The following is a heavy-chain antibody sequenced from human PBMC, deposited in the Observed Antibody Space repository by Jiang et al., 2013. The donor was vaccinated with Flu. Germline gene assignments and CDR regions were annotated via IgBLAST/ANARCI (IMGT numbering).Heavy chain of an antibody. CDR2: IYESGNT. D-gene: IGHD3-22*01. CDR3: ARGYYYDSSADYPLYDY. J-gene: IGHJ4*02. Sequence: GPGLVKSSGTLSLTCAVSGGSISSSLWWSWVRQPPGKGLEWIGEIYESGNTNYNPSLKSRVTISVDKSKKQFSLKLTSVSAADTAVYYCARGYYYDSSADYPLYDYWGQGILVTVSS. V-gene: IGHV4-4*02. CDR1: GGSISSSLW.